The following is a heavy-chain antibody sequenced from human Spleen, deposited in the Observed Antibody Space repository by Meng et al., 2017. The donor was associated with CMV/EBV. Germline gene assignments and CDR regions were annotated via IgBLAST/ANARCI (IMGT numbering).Heavy chain of an antibody. D-gene: IGHD6-25*01. CDR2: TYYKSKWYN. J-gene: IGHJ4*02. CDR1: GDSVSTNSAA. V-gene: IGHV6-1*01. CDR3: ARDPAAFDF. Sequence: QVQLQQSGPGLGKPPQPLSLTCAISGDSVSTNSAAWNWIRQSPSGGLEWLGRTYYKSKWYNDYAESVKSRITINPDTSKNQFSLQLNSVTPEDTAVYYCARDPAAFDFWGQGILVTVSS.